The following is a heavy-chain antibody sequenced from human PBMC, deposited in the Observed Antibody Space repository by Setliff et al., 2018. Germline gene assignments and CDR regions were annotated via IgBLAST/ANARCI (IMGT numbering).Heavy chain of an antibody. Sequence: SETLSLTCAVSGYSISSGYYWGWIRQPPGKGLEWIGSIYHSGSTYYNPSLKSRVTISVDTSKNQFSLKLSSVTAADTAVYYCARSAGYSSSWYNYYYGMDVWPRDHGHRLL. V-gene: IGHV4-38-2*01. CDR1: GYSISSGYY. CDR3: ARSAGYSSSWYNYYYGMDV. D-gene: IGHD6-13*01. CDR2: IYHSGST. J-gene: IGHJ6*02.